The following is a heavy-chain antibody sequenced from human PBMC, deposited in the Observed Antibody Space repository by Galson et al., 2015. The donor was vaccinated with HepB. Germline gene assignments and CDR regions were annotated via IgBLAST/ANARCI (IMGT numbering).Heavy chain of an antibody. V-gene: IGHV1-69*04. CDR2: IIPILGIA. D-gene: IGHD3-3*01. Sequence: SVKVSCKASGYTFTSYTISWVRQAPGQGLEWMGRIIPILGIANYAQKFQGRVTITADKSTSTAYMELSSLRSEDTAVYYCARDTGFWSGYYFDYWSQGTLVTVSS. CDR1: GYTFTSYT. CDR3: ARDTGFWSGYYFDY. J-gene: IGHJ4*02.